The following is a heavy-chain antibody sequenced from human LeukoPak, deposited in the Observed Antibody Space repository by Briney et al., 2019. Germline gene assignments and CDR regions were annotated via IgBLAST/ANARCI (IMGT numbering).Heavy chain of an antibody. V-gene: IGHV3-11*03. CDR1: GFTFSDYY. CDR2: ISSTSTYT. Sequence: GGSLRLSCAVSGFTFSDYYMSWVRQAPGKGLEWVSYISSTSTYTNYADSVKGRFTISRDNAKNSLYLQMNSLRAEDTAVYYCARREARIFDYWGQGTLVTVFS. CDR3: ARREARIFDY. J-gene: IGHJ4*02. D-gene: IGHD1-26*01.